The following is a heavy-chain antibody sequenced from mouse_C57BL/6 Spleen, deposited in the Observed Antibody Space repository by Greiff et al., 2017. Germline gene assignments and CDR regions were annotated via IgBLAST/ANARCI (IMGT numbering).Heavy chain of an antibody. CDR2: IYPGGGYT. J-gene: IGHJ1*03. Sequence: QVTLKESGAELVRPGTSVKMSCKASGYTFTNYWIGWAKQRPGHGLEWIGDIYPGGGYTNYNEKFKGKATLTADKSSSTAYMQFSSLTSEDSAIYYCARKGDYGSSWYFDVWGTGTTVTVSS. CDR1: GYTFTNYW. V-gene: IGHV1-63*01. CDR3: ARKGDYGSSWYFDV. D-gene: IGHD1-1*01.